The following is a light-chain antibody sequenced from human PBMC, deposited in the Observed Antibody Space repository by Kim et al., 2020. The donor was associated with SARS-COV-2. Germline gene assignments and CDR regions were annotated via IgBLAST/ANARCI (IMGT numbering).Light chain of an antibody. V-gene: IGLV2-14*03. CDR2: DVS. CDR1: SRDVGGYDA. J-gene: IGLJ1*01. Sequence: GQWVTISCTGTSRDVGGYDAFSCHQQHPANPPKLMICDVSSPPSGLSSRFSASNSGNTASLTISGLQAEDEADYYCSSYTSSSIYVFGAGTKVTVL. CDR3: SSYTSSSIYV.